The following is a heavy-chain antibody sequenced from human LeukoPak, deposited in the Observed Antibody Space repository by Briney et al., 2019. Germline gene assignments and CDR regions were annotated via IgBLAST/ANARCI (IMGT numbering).Heavy chain of an antibody. CDR3: ARSQIKDRYKFGY. Sequence: ASVTVSCKASGYTFTGYYMHWVRPAPGQGLAWVGWINPNSGGTNYAQKFQGRVTMTRDTSISTAYMELSRLRSDDTAVYYCARSQIKDRYKFGYWGQGTLVTVSS. J-gene: IGHJ4*02. CDR2: INPNSGGT. V-gene: IGHV1-2*02. D-gene: IGHD1-1*01. CDR1: GYTFTGYY.